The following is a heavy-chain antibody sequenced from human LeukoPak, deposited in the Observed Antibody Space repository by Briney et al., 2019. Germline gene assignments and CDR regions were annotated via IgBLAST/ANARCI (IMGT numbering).Heavy chain of an antibody. CDR2: IYYSGST. J-gene: IGHJ4*02. V-gene: IGHV4-59*01. Sequence: PSETLYLTCTVSGGSISSCYWSWIRQPPGKGLEWIGYIYYSGSTNYNPSLKSRVTISVDTSKNQFSLKLSSVTAADTAVYYCARRGYSYGHYFDYWGQGTLVTVSS. CDR3: ARRGYSYGHYFDY. D-gene: IGHD5-18*01. CDR1: GGSISSCY.